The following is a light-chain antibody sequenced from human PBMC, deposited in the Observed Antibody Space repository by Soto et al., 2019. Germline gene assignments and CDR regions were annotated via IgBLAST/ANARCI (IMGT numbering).Light chain of an antibody. CDR1: SSNIGAGYD. V-gene: IGLV1-40*01. CDR3: SSYTSSSTWV. Sequence: QSVLTQPPSVSGAPGQRVTISCTGSSSNIGAGYDVHWYQQLPGTAPKLLIHRNTNRPSGVPDRFSGSKSGTSASLAITGLQAEDEADYYCSSYTSSSTWVFGGGTKLTVL. CDR2: RNT. J-gene: IGLJ3*02.